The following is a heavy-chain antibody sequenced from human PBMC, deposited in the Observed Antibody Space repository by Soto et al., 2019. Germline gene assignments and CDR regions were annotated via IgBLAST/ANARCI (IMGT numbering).Heavy chain of an antibody. Sequence: SETLSLTCTVSGISVDNYYCSWVRQSAGKGLEWIGRIYSSGTTNYNPSLKSRVTMSVDMSKSQFSLNVRSVTAADTAVYYCVRDVGGSGWFAPWGQGTLVTVSS. CDR1: GISVDNYY. CDR2: IYSSGTT. J-gene: IGHJ5*02. V-gene: IGHV4-4*07. CDR3: VRDVGGSGWFAP.